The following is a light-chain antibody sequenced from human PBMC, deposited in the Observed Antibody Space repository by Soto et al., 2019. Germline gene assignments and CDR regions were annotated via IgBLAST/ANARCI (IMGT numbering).Light chain of an antibody. CDR2: KAS. V-gene: IGKV1-5*03. CDR3: QQYNSYSWT. CDR1: QSISSW. J-gene: IGKJ1*01. Sequence: DIQMTQSPSTLSASVGDRVTITCRASQSISSWLAWYQQKPGKAPKLLIYKASGLENGVPSRFSGSGSGTEFTLTISGLQPDDFATYYCQQYNSYSWTFGQGTKVEIK.